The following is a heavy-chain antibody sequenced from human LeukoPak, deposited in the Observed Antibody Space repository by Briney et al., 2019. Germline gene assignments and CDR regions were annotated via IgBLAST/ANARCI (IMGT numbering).Heavy chain of an antibody. CDR3: ARDDGYCSGGSCYIFDY. CDR2: ISAYNGNT. D-gene: IGHD2-15*01. J-gene: IGHJ4*02. Sequence: ASVKVSCKASGYTFTSYGISWVRQAPGQGLEWMGWISAYNGNTNYAQKLQGRVTMTTDTSTSTAYMELRSLRSDDTAVYYCARDDGYCSGGSCYIFDYWGQGTLVTVSS. CDR1: GYTFTSYG. V-gene: IGHV1-18*01.